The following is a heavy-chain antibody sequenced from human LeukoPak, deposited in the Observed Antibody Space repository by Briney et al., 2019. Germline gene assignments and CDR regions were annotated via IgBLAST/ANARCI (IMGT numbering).Heavy chain of an antibody. Sequence: PGGSLRLSCAASGFTFDDYAMHWVRQAPGKGLEWVSLISGDGGSTYYADSVKGRFTISRDNSKNSLYLQMNSLRTKDTALYYCAKPNYGDYYYFDYWGQGTLVTVSS. J-gene: IGHJ4*02. D-gene: IGHD4-17*01. CDR2: ISGDGGST. CDR3: AKPNYGDYYYFDY. CDR1: GFTFDDYA. V-gene: IGHV3-43*02.